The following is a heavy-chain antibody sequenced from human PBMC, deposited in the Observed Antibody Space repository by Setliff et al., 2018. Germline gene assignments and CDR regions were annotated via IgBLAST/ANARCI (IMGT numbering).Heavy chain of an antibody. V-gene: IGHV3-21*01. CDR3: ARDGVSYGMDV. Sequence: GESLKISCASSGFTFSSYSMNWVRQAPGKGLEWVSSTSTSGRYRYYADSVEGRFTVSRDNAENSLYLQMNSLGAEDTAVYYCARDGVSYGMDVWGQGTTVTVSS. J-gene: IGHJ6*02. CDR1: GFTFSSYS. CDR2: TSTSGRYR.